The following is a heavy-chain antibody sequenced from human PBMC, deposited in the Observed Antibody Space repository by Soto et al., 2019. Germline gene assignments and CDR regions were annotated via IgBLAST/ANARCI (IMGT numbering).Heavy chain of an antibody. J-gene: IGHJ4*02. CDR1: GGSFSGYY. Sequence: SETLSLTCAVYGGSFSGYYWSWIRQPPGKGLEWIGEINHSGSTNYNPSLKSRVTISVDTSKNQFSLKLSSVTAADTAVYYCARGSSYYDSSGNGRYYFDYWGQGTLVTVSS. CDR2: INHSGST. CDR3: ARGSSYYDSSGNGRYYFDY. D-gene: IGHD3-22*01. V-gene: IGHV4-34*01.